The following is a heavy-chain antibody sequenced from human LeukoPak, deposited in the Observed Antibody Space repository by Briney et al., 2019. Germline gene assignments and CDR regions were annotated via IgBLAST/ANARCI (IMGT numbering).Heavy chain of an antibody. V-gene: IGHV3-48*01. CDR2: ISSSYNTI. CDR3: ARSNSSGRGAFDI. Sequence: GGSLRLSCSASGFTFSSYSMNWVRQAPGKGLEWVSYISSSYNTIYYADSVKGRFTISRDNAKNSLFLQMNSLRAEDTAMYYCARSNSSGRGAFDIWGQGTMVTVSS. CDR1: GFTFSSYS. D-gene: IGHD3-22*01. J-gene: IGHJ3*02.